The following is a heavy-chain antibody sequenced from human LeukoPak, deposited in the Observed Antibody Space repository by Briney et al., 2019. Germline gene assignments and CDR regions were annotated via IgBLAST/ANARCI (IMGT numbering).Heavy chain of an antibody. CDR2: ISYDGSNK. Sequence: PGGSLRLSCAASGFTFSSYGMHWVRQAPGKGLEWVAVISYDGSNKYYADSVKGRFTISRDNSKNTLYLQMNSLRAEDTAVYYCANGESDNYYCYGMDVWGQGTTVTVSS. V-gene: IGHV3-30*18. J-gene: IGHJ6*02. CDR3: ANGESDNYYCYGMDV. D-gene: IGHD4-17*01. CDR1: GFTFSSYG.